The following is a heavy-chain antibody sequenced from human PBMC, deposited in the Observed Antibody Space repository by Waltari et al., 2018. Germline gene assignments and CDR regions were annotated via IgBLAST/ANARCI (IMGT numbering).Heavy chain of an antibody. J-gene: IGHJ4*02. Sequence: QLQLQESGPGLVKPSETLSLTCTVSGGSISSSSYHWGWIRQPPGKGLEWIGIIYYSGSTYYNPSLKSRVTISVDTSKNQFSLKLSSVTAADTAVYYCARESKERYDFWSDYWGQGTLVTVSS. CDR2: IYYSGST. V-gene: IGHV4-39*07. CDR3: ARESKERYDFWSDY. D-gene: IGHD3-3*01. CDR1: GGSISSSSYH.